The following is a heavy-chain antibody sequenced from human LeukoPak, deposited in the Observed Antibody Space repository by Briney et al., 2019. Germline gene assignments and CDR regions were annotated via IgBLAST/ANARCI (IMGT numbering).Heavy chain of an antibody. CDR1: GYTFSSYD. D-gene: IGHD2-15*01. Sequence: ASVKVSCKASGYTFSSYDITWVRQAPGQGLDWMGWITPYNSNTDYEQKVHGRVTMTADTSTSTAYMELRSLISDDTAVFYCARLSSAANFLDYWGQGTLVTVSS. V-gene: IGHV1-18*01. J-gene: IGHJ4*02. CDR3: ARLSSAANFLDY. CDR2: ITPYNSNT.